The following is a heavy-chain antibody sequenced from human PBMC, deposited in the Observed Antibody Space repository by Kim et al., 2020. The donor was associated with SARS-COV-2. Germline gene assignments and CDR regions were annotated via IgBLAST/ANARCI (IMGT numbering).Heavy chain of an antibody. CDR3: AKVGGYTYGHVVIDI. CDR2: IRTKTNSYTT. V-gene: IGHV3-72*01. Sequence: GGSLRLSCAVSGLTLSDHYMDWVRQIPGKGLEWLGRIRTKTNSYTTEYATSVKGRFTISRDDSKNSLYLQMSSLKTEDTAVYYCAKVGGYTYGHVVIDIWCQGTMVTVSA. J-gene: IGHJ3*02. CDR1: GLTLSDHY. D-gene: IGHD5-18*01.